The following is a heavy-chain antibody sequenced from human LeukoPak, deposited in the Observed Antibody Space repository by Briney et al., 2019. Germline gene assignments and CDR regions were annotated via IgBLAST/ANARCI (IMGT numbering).Heavy chain of an antibody. J-gene: IGHJ6*03. V-gene: IGHV4-4*07. Sequence: SETLSLACTVSGGSMSSYYLSWIRQPAGKGLEWIGRIYTSGSTNYNPSLKSRVTMSVDTSKNQFSLKLSSVTAADTAVYYCASGKTTRYYYFYMHVWGKGTTVTVSS. CDR2: IYTSGST. D-gene: IGHD2-15*01. CDR3: ASGKTTRYYYFYMHV. CDR1: GGSMSSYY.